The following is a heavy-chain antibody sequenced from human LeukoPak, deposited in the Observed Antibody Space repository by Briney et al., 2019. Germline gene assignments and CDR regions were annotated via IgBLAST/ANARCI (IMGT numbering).Heavy chain of an antibody. V-gene: IGHV4-34*01. Sequence: PSETLSLTCAVYGGSFSGHYWSWIRQPPGKGLEWIGEINHSGSTNYNPSLKSRVSISVDSSKNQFSLKVSSVTAADTAVYYCARGSDTAAGLYWGQGTLVTVSS. CDR3: ARGSDTAAGLY. CDR1: GGSFSGHY. J-gene: IGHJ4*02. D-gene: IGHD6-13*01. CDR2: INHSGST.